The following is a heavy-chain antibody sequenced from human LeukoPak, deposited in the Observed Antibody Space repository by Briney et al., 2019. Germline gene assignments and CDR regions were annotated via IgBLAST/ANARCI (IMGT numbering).Heavy chain of an antibody. Sequence: PGGSLRLSCAASGFTFGYYSMNWVRQAPGRGLEWVSCISSSSSLIFYSDSVRGRFTISRDNAKNLLYLHMNSLRVEDTAVYYCAKIDRGDYSSSPVPYYNYYMDVWGKGTTVTVSS. J-gene: IGHJ6*03. CDR1: GFTFGYYS. CDR2: ISSSSSLI. CDR3: AKIDRGDYSSSPVPYYNYYMDV. D-gene: IGHD6-13*01. V-gene: IGHV3-21*01.